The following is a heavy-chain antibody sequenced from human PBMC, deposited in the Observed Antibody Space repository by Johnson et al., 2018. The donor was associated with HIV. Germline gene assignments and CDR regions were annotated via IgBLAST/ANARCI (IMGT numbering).Heavy chain of an antibody. D-gene: IGHD1-26*01. CDR1: GFTFSNAW. J-gene: IGHJ3*02. CDR2: IQSKTDGGTT. Sequence: VQLVESGGGLVKPGGSLRLSCAASGFTFSNAWMSWVRQAPGKGLEWVGRIQSKTDGGTTDYAPSVKGRYTISNDDSKNTLYLQMNSLKTEDTAVYYGTTDPLVGATYAFDIWGQGTMVTVSS. CDR3: TTDPLVGATYAFDI. V-gene: IGHV3-15*01.